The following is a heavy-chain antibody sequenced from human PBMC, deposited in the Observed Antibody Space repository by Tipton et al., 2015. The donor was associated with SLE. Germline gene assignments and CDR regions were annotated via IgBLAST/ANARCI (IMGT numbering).Heavy chain of an antibody. Sequence: QLVQSGGGVVQPGRSLRLSCIASGFTFNSYGMHWVRQAPGKGLEWVSLLYATNTAYYADSVKGRFTISRANSKNTLYLQMNSLRAEDTAVYYCAKVHYYDTTGYKAFDIWGQGTMVTVSS. D-gene: IGHD3-22*01. CDR1: GFTFNSYG. V-gene: IGHV3-NL1*01. CDR2: LYATNTA. CDR3: AKVHYYDTTGYKAFDI. J-gene: IGHJ3*02.